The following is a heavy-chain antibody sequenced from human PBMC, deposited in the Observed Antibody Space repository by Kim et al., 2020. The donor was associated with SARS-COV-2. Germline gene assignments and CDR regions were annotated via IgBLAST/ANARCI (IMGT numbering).Heavy chain of an antibody. Sequence: ASVKVSCKASGYTFTSYGISWVRQAPGQGLEWVGWISAYNGNTNYAQKLQGRVTMTTDTSTSTAYMELRSLRSDDTAFYYCARVMLISGSPGAFDIWGQGTMVTVSS. CDR1: GYTFTSYG. D-gene: IGHD1-26*01. J-gene: IGHJ3*02. CDR2: ISAYNGNT. CDR3: ARVMLISGSPGAFDI. V-gene: IGHV1-18*04.